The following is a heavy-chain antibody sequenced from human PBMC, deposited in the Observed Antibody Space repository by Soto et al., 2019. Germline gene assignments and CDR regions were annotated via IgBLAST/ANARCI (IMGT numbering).Heavy chain of an antibody. CDR1: GYTFTSYP. CDR3: AREPLCGGRCYRNYFDP. J-gene: IGHJ5*02. CDR2: INVGNGNT. V-gene: IGHV1-3*01. Sequence: ASVKVSCKTSGYTFTSYPIHWVRQAPGQSLEWMGWINVGNGNTQYSQKFQDRVTITKDTSASTIYMELSSLSSEDTAVYYCAREPLCGGRCYRNYFDPWGQGTLVPVSS. D-gene: IGHD2-15*01.